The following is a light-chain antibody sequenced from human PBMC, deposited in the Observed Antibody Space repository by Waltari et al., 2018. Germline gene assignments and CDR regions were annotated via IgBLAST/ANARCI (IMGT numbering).Light chain of an antibody. CDR1: QGINNY. CDR3: QKCFSAPYT. Sequence: DIQMTNSPSSLSASVGDRVTITCRASQGINNYLAWYQQRAGKAPKVLIYAASILQSGVPSRFSGSGSGTDFTLTISSLQPEDVATYYCQKCFSAPYTFGQGTKLEI. V-gene: IGKV1-27*01. CDR2: AAS. J-gene: IGKJ2*01.